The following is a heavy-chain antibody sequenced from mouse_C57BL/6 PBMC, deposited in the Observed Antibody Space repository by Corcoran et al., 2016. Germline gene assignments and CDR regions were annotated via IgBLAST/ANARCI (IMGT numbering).Heavy chain of an antibody. Sequence: EVQLQQSGPELVKPGASVKISCKASGYTFTDYYMNWVKQSHGKSLEWIGDINPNNGGTSSNPKFKAKATLTVGKSSSTPYMELRSLTSEDSAVYYCAKEPNYYGSSYYAKDYWGQGTSVTVSS. CDR3: AKEPNYYGSSYYAKDY. J-gene: IGHJ4*01. D-gene: IGHD1-1*01. CDR2: INPNNGGT. V-gene: IGHV1-26*01. CDR1: GYTFTDYY.